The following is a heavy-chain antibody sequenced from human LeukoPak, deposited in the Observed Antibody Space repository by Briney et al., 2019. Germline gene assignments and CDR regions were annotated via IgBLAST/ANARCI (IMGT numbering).Heavy chain of an antibody. D-gene: IGHD6-13*01. CDR3: SSAGAAGGARWYLDL. V-gene: IGHV3-7*01. CDR1: GFTSRSYW. Sequence: RGSLRLSCEVSGFTSRSYWISWVRQAPGKGLEWVANIDQDGSEKNHVDSVKGRFTISRDNAKSSVYLQMNSLRDEDTAVYYCSSAGAAGGARWYLDLWGRGTLVTVSS. CDR2: IDQDGSEK. J-gene: IGHJ2*01.